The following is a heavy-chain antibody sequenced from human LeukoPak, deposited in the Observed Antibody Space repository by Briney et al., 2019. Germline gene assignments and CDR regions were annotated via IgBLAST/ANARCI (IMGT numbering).Heavy chain of an antibody. CDR3: ARDWAPTMVRGFAY. D-gene: IGHD3-10*01. J-gene: IGHJ4*02. CDR2: MTISGGST. Sequence: GGSLRLSCAASGFTFSSYAMSWVRQAPGKGLEWVSGMTISGGSTYYTDSVKGRFTISRDNSKNTLYLQMNSLRAEDTAVYYCARDWAPTMVRGFAYWGQGILVTVSS. V-gene: IGHV3-23*01. CDR1: GFTFSSYA.